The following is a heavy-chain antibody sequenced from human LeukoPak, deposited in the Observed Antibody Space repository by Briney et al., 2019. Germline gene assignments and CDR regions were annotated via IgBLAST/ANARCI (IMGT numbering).Heavy chain of an antibody. CDR3: AREAYDIYGMDV. CDR1: GYTFTGYY. V-gene: IGHV1-2*04. Sequence: GASVKVSCKASGYTFTGYYMNWVRQAPGQGLEWMGWINPNSGGTNYAQKFQGWVTMTRDTSISTAYMELSGLRSDNTAVYYCAREAYDIYGMDVWGQGTTVTVSS. CDR2: INPNSGGT. J-gene: IGHJ6*02. D-gene: IGHD3-22*01.